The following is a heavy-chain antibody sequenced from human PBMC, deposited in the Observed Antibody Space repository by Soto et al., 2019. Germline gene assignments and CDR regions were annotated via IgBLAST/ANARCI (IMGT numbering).Heavy chain of an antibody. CDR3: ARGWGNNGRYYFDY. J-gene: IGHJ4*02. V-gene: IGHV4-34*01. Sequence: SETLSLTCAVYGGSFSGYYWSWIRQPPGKGLEWIGEINHSGSTNYNPSLKSQVTISVDTSKNQFSLKLSSVSAADSAVYYCARGWGNNGRYYFDYWGQGTLVTVSS. CDR2: INHSGST. D-gene: IGHD2-8*01. CDR1: GGSFSGYY.